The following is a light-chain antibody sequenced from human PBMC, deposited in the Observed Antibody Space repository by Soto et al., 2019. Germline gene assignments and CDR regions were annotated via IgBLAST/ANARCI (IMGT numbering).Light chain of an antibody. CDR2: DVN. CDR3: CSYTSTTTLYV. CDR1: TSDVGGYPH. J-gene: IGLJ1*01. Sequence: QSVLTQPASVSGSPGQSITISCTGTTSDVGGYPHVSWYQQHPGEAPKLIIYDVNHRPSGTSSRFSGSKSGNTASLTISGLQAEDEADYYCCSYTSTTTLYVFGTGTKVTVL. V-gene: IGLV2-14*03.